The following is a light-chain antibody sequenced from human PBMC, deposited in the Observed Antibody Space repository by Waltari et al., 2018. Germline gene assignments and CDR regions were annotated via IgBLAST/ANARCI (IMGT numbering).Light chain of an antibody. Sequence: QSVLTQPPSASGTPGQRVTISCSGSSSNIGSNSINWYQQRPGTAPGLLLYSNTQRPSGVPDRFAGSKSGTSAALAISGLQSEDEAYYYCAAWDDSLNGVIFGGGPKLTVL. CDR3: AAWDDSLNGVI. CDR1: SSNIGSNS. V-gene: IGLV1-44*01. CDR2: SNT. J-gene: IGLJ2*01.